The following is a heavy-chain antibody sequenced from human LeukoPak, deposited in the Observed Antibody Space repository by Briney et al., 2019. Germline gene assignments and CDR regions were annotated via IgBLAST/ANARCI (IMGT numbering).Heavy chain of an antibody. D-gene: IGHD6-19*01. CDR2: IKQDGSEK. CDR3: TKDGSIAVAGTPSDS. CDR1: GFTFSSYW. Sequence: PGGSLRLFCAASGFTFSSYWMSWVRQAPGKGLEWVANIKQDGSEKYYVDSVKGRFTISRDNSKNTLYLQMRSLRAEDTAVYYCTKDGSIAVAGTPSDSWGQGTLVTVSS. V-gene: IGHV3-7*03. J-gene: IGHJ4*02.